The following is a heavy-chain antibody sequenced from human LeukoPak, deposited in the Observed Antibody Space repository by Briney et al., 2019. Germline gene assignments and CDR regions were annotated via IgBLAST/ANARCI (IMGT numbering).Heavy chain of an antibody. Sequence: QPGGSLRLSCAASGFTFSSYWMSWVRQAPGKGLEWVSAISGSGGSTYYADSVKGRFTISRDNSKNTLYLQMNSLRAEDTAVYYCAKVRYYYDSSGFDYWGQGTLVTVSS. J-gene: IGHJ4*02. CDR1: GFTFSSYW. V-gene: IGHV3-23*01. CDR3: AKVRYYYDSSGFDY. D-gene: IGHD3-22*01. CDR2: ISGSGGST.